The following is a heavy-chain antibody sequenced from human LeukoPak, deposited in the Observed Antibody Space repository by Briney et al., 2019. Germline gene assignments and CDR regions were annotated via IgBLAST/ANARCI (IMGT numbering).Heavy chain of an antibody. J-gene: IGHJ6*03. Sequence: SETLSLTCTVSGGSISSSSYYWGWLRHPPGKGLEWIGSIYYSGSTNYNPSLKSRVTISVDTSKNQFSLKLSSVTAADTAVYYCARDLEYSSSVRRYYYYYMDVWGKGTTVTVS. CDR2: IYYSGST. CDR1: GGSISSSSYY. CDR3: ARDLEYSSSVRRYYYYYMDV. D-gene: IGHD6-6*01. V-gene: IGHV4-39*07.